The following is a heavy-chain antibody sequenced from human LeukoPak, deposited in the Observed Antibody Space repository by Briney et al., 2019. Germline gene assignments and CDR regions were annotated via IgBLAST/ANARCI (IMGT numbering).Heavy chain of an antibody. CDR1: GYTFTGYY. V-gene: IGHV1-2*06. Sequence: ASVKVSCKASGYTFTGYYMHWVRQAPGQGLEWMGRINPNSGGTNYAQKFQGRVTMTRDTSISTAYMELSSLRSEDTAVYYCAREGQAVAGTGFYYYYGMDVRGQGTTVTVSS. D-gene: IGHD6-19*01. J-gene: IGHJ6*02. CDR3: AREGQAVAGTGFYYYYGMDV. CDR2: INPNSGGT.